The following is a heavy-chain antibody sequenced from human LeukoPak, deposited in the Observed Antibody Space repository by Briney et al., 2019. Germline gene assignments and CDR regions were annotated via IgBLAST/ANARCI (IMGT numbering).Heavy chain of an antibody. CDR2: ISSSGVTI. CDR3: ARDGGGDYVLDC. CDR1: GFTFSDYY. Sequence: PGGSLRLSCAASGFTFSDYYMSWIRQAPGKGLEWVSYISSSGVTIYYTASVKGRFTISRDNAKNSLFLQVNSLRAEDTAVYYCARDGGGDYVLDCWGQGTLVTVSS. V-gene: IGHV3-11*01. J-gene: IGHJ4*02. D-gene: IGHD4-17*01.